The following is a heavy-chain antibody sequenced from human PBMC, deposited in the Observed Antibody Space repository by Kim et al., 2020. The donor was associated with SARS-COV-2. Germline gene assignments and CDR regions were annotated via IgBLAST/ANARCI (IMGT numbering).Heavy chain of an antibody. D-gene: IGHD5-18*01. J-gene: IGHJ4*02. CDR3: AKGYSYGYGYFDY. V-gene: IGHV3-33*06. Sequence: ADSGKGRFTISRDNSRNTQNRKMNSLRAEDTAMYYCAKGYSYGYGYFDYWGQGTLVTVSS.